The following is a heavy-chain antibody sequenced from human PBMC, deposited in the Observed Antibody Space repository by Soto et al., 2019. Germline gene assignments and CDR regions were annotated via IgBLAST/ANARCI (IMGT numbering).Heavy chain of an antibody. Sequence: QVQLVESGGGVVQPGRYLRLSCVAYGFPLSNNGMHWVRQAPGKGLEWVAVLSYDGNNRFYADSVQGRFTISRDTSKNTLLLQMNSLRTEDTAVYYCACTNEGYYDILAFWGQGTLGTVSS. V-gene: IGHV3-30*03. D-gene: IGHD3-9*01. CDR3: ACTNEGYYDILAF. J-gene: IGHJ4*02. CDR2: LSYDGNNR. CDR1: GFPLSNNG.